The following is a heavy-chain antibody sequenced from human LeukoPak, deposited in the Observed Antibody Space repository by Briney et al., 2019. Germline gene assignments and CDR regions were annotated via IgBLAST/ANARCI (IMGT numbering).Heavy chain of an antibody. Sequence: PSETLSLTCTVSGGSISSSSYHWGWIRQPPGKGLEWIGSIYYSGSTYYNPSLKSRVTISVDTSKNQFSLKLSSVTAADTAVYYCARLVRGVIIVGYFDYWGQGTLVTVSS. CDR1: GGSISSSSYH. D-gene: IGHD3-10*02. CDR2: IYYSGST. J-gene: IGHJ4*02. CDR3: ARLVRGVIIVGYFDY. V-gene: IGHV4-39*01.